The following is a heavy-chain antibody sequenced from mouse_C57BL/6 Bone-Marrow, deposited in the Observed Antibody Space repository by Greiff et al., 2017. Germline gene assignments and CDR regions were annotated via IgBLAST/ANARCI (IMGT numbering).Heavy chain of an antibody. V-gene: IGHV1-55*01. CDR2: IYPGSGST. CDR3: ARETITTVVHFAY. Sequence: QVQLQPSGAELVKPGASVKMSCKASGYTFTSYWITWVKQRPGQGLEWIGDIYPGSGSTNYNEKFKSKATLTVDTSSSTAYMQLSSLTSEDSAVYYCARETITTVVHFAYWGQGTLVTVSA. CDR1: GYTFTSYW. J-gene: IGHJ3*01. D-gene: IGHD1-1*01.